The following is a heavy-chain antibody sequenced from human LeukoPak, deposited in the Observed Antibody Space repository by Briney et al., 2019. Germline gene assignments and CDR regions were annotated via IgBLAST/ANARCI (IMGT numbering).Heavy chain of an antibody. D-gene: IGHD3-22*01. V-gene: IGHV4-34*09. CDR3: ARETYYYDSSGYYYVGWFDP. CDR2: INHSGST. CDR1: GGSFSGYY. Sequence: SETLSLTCAVYGGSFSGYYWSWIRQPPGKGLEWIGEINHSGSTNYNPSLKSRVTISVDTSKNQFSLKLSSVTAADTAVYYCARETYYYDSSGYYYVGWFDPWGQGTLVTVSS. J-gene: IGHJ5*02.